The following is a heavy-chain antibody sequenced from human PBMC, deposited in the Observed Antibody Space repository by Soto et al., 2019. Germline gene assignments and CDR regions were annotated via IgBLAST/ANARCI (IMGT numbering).Heavy chain of an antibody. CDR2: IWYDGSNK. CDR1: GFSFSSYG. D-gene: IGHD6-13*01. J-gene: IGHJ6*02. CDR3: ARDIAAAAFYGMDV. V-gene: IGHV3-33*01. Sequence: GGSLRLSCAASGFSFSSYGIPLVRQAPGKGLEWVAVIWYDGSNKYYADSVKGRFTISRDNSKNTLYLQMNSLRAEDTAVYYCARDIAAAAFYGMDVWGQGTTVTVSS.